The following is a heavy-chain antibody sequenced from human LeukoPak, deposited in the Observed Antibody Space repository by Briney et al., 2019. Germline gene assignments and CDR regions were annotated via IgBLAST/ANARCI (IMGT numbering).Heavy chain of an antibody. Sequence: GGSLRFSCAGSGFTFSNSWMGWVRQAPGKGLEWVANVQHIGGETYYVDSVKGRFTISRDNAKNSVYLQMNSLGADDTAVYYCATYSILNAREFRYWGQGTLVTVTS. CDR1: GFTFSNSW. CDR3: ATYSILNAREFRY. J-gene: IGHJ1*01. D-gene: IGHD4-11*01. V-gene: IGHV3-7*01. CDR2: VQHIGGET.